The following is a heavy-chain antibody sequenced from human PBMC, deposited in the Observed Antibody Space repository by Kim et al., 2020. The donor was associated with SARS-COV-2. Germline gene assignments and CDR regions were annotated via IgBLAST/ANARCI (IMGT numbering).Heavy chain of an antibody. J-gene: IGHJ4*02. CDR1: GGSFSGYY. V-gene: IGHV4-34*01. Sequence: SETLSLTCAVYGGSFSGYYWSWIRQPPGKGLEWIGEINHSGSTNYNPSLKSRVTISVDTSKNQFSLKLSSVTAADTAVYYCARGENVVVPAASYYFDYWGQGTLVTVSS. CDR3: ARGENVVVPAASYYFDY. D-gene: IGHD2-2*01. CDR2: INHSGST.